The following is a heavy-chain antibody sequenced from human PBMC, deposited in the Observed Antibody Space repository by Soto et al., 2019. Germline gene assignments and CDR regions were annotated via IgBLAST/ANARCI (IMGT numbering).Heavy chain of an antibody. Sequence: SETLSLTCTVSGGSISSSSYYWGWIRQPPGKGLEWIGSIYYSGSTYYNPSLKSRVTISVDTSKNQFSLTLSSVTAADTAVYYCARNYGLAGYYYYGMDVWGQGTPVX. CDR2: IYYSGST. CDR1: GGSISSSSYY. J-gene: IGHJ6*02. CDR3: ARNYGLAGYYYYGMDV. V-gene: IGHV4-39*01. D-gene: IGHD6-19*01.